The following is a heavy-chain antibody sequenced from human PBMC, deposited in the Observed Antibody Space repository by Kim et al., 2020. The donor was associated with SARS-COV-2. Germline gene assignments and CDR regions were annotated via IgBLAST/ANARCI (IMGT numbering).Heavy chain of an antibody. D-gene: IGHD2-21*01. J-gene: IGHJ5*02. V-gene: IGHV1-69*04. Sequence: SVKVSCKASGGTFSNYAVNWVRQAPGQGLEWMGRILPMVDIPNYARNFQGRLTTTADKSTSTAYMELTGLTSADTAVCYCARGGQVVIDGRVSLTPYDHWGPGALVPVSS. CDR3: ARGGQVVIDGRVSLTPYDH. CDR2: ILPMVDIP. CDR1: GGTFSNYA.